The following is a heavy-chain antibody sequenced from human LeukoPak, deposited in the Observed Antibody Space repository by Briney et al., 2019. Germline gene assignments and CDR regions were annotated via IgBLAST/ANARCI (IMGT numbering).Heavy chain of an antibody. J-gene: IGHJ4*01. Sequence: SETLSLTCIVSGGSISSSIYYWGWVRQPPGKWLEWIGRIYYSRSTFYYLSLKIRVSISVDTSKNQFSLNLRTVSAADTAVYYCAGLVTGRYFDDWGQGTLVTVSS. CDR1: GGSISSSIYY. CDR3: AGLVTGRYFDD. D-gene: IGHD2-21*02. V-gene: IGHV4-39*07. CDR2: IYYSRST.